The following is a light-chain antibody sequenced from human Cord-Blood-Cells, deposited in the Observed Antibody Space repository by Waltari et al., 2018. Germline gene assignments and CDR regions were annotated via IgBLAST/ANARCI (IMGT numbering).Light chain of an antibody. J-gene: IGKJ5*01. CDR3: QQSDSTPPIT. Sequence: DIQMTQSPSSLSASVGDRVNITCRASQSISSYLNWYQQKPGKAPKLLIYAASSLQSGVPSRFSGSGSGTDFTLTISSLQPEDFATYYCQQSDSTPPITFGQGTRLEIK. V-gene: IGKV1-39*01. CDR2: AAS. CDR1: QSISSY.